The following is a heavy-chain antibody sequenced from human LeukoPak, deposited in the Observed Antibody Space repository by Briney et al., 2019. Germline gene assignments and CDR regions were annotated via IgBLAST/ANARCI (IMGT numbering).Heavy chain of an antibody. CDR1: GYTFTSYG. CDR3: ARVLTMVRGAFNWFDP. Sequence: GASMKVSCKGSGYTFTSYGISWVRQAPGQGLEWMGWISAYNGNTNYAQKLQGRVTMTTDTSTSTAYMELRSLRSDDTAVYYCARVLTMVRGAFNWFDPWGQGTLVTVSS. J-gene: IGHJ5*02. CDR2: ISAYNGNT. V-gene: IGHV1-18*01. D-gene: IGHD3-10*01.